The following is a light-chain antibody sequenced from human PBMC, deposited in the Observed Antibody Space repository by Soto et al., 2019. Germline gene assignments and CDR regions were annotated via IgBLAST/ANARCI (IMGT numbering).Light chain of an antibody. CDR3: QQHGQWPIT. J-gene: IGKJ5*01. V-gene: IGKV3D-15*01. CDR2: GIS. Sequence: EILMTQSPSTLSVSPGERATLSCRASQSVNSNYLAWYQQKPGQAPRLLIYGISKRSTDIPDRFSGSGSGTEFTLTISSLQPEDFETYYCQQHGQWPITFGQGTRLEIK. CDR1: QSVNSN.